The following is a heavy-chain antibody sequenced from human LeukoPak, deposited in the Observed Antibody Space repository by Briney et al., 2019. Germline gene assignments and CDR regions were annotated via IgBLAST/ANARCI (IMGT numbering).Heavy chain of an antibody. CDR2: IKSKANGETI. J-gene: IGHJ4*02. Sequence: GVSLRLSCAGSGFTFSNAWMNGVRQAPGKGLEWVGRIKSKANGETIDYTARVKGRFIISRDDSINSFYLQMNSLKTEDTALYYCSTGGYYFDYWGQGTPVTVSS. CDR3: STGGYYFDY. V-gene: IGHV3-15*07. CDR1: GFTFSNAW.